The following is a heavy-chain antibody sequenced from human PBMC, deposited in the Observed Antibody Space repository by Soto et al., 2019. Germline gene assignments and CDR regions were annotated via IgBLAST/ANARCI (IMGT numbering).Heavy chain of an antibody. J-gene: IGHJ2*01. V-gene: IGHV4-39*01. D-gene: IGHD2-21*02. CDR3: ARRVVVTGIWYFDL. CDR2: IYYSGST. CDR1: GGSISSSSYY. Sequence: SETLSLTCTVSGGSISSSSYYWGWIRQPPGKGLEWIGSIYYSGSTYYNPSLKSRVTISLDTSKNQFSLKLSSVTAADTAVYYCARRVVVTGIWYFDLWGRGTLVTVSS.